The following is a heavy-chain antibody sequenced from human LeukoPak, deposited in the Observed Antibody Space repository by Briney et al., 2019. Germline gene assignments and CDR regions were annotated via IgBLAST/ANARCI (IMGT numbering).Heavy chain of an antibody. CDR2: ISFDGSNK. Sequence: GGSLRLSCAASGFTFSSYGMHWVRQAPGKGLDWVAVISFDGSNKYYPDSVKGRFTISRDNSKNTLYLQMNSLRAEDTAVYYCAKELRGYSYGLRNNWFDPWGQGTLVTVSS. D-gene: IGHD5-18*01. V-gene: IGHV3-30*18. CDR3: AKELRGYSYGLRNNWFDP. CDR1: GFTFSSYG. J-gene: IGHJ5*02.